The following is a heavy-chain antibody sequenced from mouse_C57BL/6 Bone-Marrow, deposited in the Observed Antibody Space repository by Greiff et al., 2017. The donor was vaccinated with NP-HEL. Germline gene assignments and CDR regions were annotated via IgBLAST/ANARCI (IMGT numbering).Heavy chain of an antibody. V-gene: IGHV1-55*01. D-gene: IGHD3-2*02. CDR2: LYPGSGST. J-gene: IGHJ2*01. CDR3: ARSGSGYDFDY. Sequence: QVHVKQPGAELVQPGASVKMSCKASGYTFTSYWITWVKQRPGQGLAWIGDLYPGSGSTNYNEKFKSKATLTVDTSSSTAYMQLSSLTSEDSAVYYCARSGSGYDFDYWGQGTTLTVSS. CDR1: GYTFTSYW.